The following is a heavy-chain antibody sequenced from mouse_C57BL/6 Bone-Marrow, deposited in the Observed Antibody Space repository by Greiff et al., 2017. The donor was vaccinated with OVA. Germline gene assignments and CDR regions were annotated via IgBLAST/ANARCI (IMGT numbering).Heavy chain of an antibody. V-gene: IGHV1-75*01. J-gene: IGHJ3*01. D-gene: IGHD2-3*01. CDR3: AGGLLSAWFAY. Sequence: VQVVESGPELVKPGASVKISCKASGYTFTDYYINWVKQRPGQGLEWIGWIFPGSGSTYYNEKFKGKATLTVDKSSSTAYMLLSSLTSEDSAVYFCAGGLLSAWFAYWGQGTLVTVSA. CDR2: IFPGSGST. CDR1: GYTFTDYY.